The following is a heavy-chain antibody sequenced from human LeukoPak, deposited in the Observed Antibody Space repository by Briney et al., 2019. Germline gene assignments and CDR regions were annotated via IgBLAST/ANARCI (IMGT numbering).Heavy chain of an antibody. CDR2: INHSGST. Sequence: SETLSLTCAVYGGSFSGYYWSWIRQPPGKGLEWIGEINHSGSTNYNPSLKSRVTISVDTSKNQFSLKLSSVTAADTAVYYCARTRRYCSSTSCFGRYNWFDPWGQGTLVTVSS. CDR1: GGSFSGYY. V-gene: IGHV4-34*01. CDR3: ARTRRYCSSTSCFGRYNWFDP. D-gene: IGHD2-2*01. J-gene: IGHJ5*02.